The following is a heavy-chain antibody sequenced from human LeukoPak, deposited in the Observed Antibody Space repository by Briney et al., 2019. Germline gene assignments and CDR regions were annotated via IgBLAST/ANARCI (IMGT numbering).Heavy chain of an antibody. D-gene: IGHD4-23*01. CDR1: GGSFSDYD. CDR2: IYSGGST. J-gene: IGHJ4*02. Sequence: ETLSLTCSVYGGSFSDYDWSWVRQAPGKGLEGVSAIYSGGSTYYADSVKGRFTISRDNSKNTLYLQMNSLRAEDTAVYYCARRAGGYSHPYDYWGQGILVTVSS. V-gene: IGHV3-53*01. CDR3: ARRAGGYSHPYDY.